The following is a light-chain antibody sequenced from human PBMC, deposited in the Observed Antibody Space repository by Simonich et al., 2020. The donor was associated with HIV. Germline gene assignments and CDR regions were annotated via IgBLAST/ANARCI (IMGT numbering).Light chain of an antibody. CDR3: MQSKQLPWT. J-gene: IGKJ1*01. CDR1: QSLLHSDGKTY. Sequence: DIVMTQTPLSLSVTPGQPASISCNSIQSLLHSDGKTYLDWYLQKPGQSPQLLMYEVSNRFSGVPDRFSGSGSGTDFTLKNSRVEAEDVGVYYCMQSKQLPWTFGQGTKVEIK. CDR2: EVS. V-gene: IGKV2D-29*02.